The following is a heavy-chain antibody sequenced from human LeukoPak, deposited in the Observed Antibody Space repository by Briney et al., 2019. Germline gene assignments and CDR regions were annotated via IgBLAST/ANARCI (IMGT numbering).Heavy chain of an antibody. V-gene: IGHV1-46*01. CDR1: GYTFTSYY. Sequence: ASVKVSCKASGYTFTSYYMHWVRQAPGQGLEWMGIINPSGGSTSYTQKFQGRVTMTRDTSTTTVYMELSSLRSQDTAVYYCARHKEVGDYYYFDYWGQGTLITVSS. CDR3: ARHKEVGDYYYFDY. D-gene: IGHD2/OR15-2a*01. CDR2: INPSGGST. J-gene: IGHJ4*02.